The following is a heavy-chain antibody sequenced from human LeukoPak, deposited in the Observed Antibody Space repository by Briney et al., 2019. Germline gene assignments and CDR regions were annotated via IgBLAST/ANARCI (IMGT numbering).Heavy chain of an antibody. V-gene: IGHV1-2*02. CDR3: AKTRRDGYNCDLDF. J-gene: IGHJ4*02. D-gene: IGHD5-24*01. CDR1: VYSFTGHH. CDR2: INPNSGGT. Sequence: ASVKVSCKSSVYSFTGHHIHCVRQAPGQGLEWMGWINPNSGGTNYAQKFQGRVTMTRDTSISTAYMELSRLTSDDTALYYCAKTRRDGYNCDLDFWGQGTLVTVSS.